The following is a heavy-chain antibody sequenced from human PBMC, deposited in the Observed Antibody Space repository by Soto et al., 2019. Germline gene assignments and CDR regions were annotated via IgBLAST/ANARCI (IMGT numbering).Heavy chain of an antibody. CDR2: ISPYNGNR. D-gene: IGHD2-15*01. Sequence: ASVKVSCKASGYTFTSYGISWVRQAPGQGLEWMGWISPYNGNRNYAQNLQGRVTMTTDTSTSTAYMDLRSLRSDDTAVYYCAASSGGSCYLEYFQHWGQGTRVTVSS. J-gene: IGHJ1*01. CDR3: AASSGGSCYLEYFQH. CDR1: GYTFTSYG. V-gene: IGHV1-18*01.